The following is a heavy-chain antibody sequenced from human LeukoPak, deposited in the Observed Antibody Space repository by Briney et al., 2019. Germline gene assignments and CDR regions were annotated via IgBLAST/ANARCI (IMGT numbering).Heavy chain of an antibody. CDR2: IYHSGST. D-gene: IGHD6-6*01. J-gene: IGHJ6*03. Sequence: SETLSLTCTVSGGSISSGDYYWSWIRQPPGKGLEWIGYIYHSGSTYYNPSLKSRVTISVDRSKNQFSLKLSSVTAADTAVYYCARESSSWSYYYYYYMDVWGKGTTVTVSS. V-gene: IGHV4-30-2*01. CDR1: GGSISSGDYY. CDR3: ARESSSWSYYYYYYMDV.